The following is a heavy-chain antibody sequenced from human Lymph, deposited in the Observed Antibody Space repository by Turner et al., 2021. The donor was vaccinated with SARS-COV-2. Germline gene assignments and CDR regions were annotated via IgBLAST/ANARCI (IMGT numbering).Heavy chain of an antibody. CDR3: AIRRWLRGPIDY. CDR2: ISYSGST. D-gene: IGHD5-12*01. Sequence: QLQLQESGPGLVKPSETLSLTCTVPGGAISISSYYLGWIRQPPGKGLEWIGSISYSGSTYYNPSLKSRVTISVDTSKNHFSLKLSSVTAADTALYYCAIRRWLRGPIDYWGQGTLVTVSS. J-gene: IGHJ4*02. CDR1: GGAISISSYY. V-gene: IGHV4-39*02.